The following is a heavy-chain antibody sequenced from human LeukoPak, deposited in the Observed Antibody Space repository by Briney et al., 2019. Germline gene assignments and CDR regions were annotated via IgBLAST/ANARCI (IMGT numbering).Heavy chain of an antibody. CDR2: INHSGST. Sequence: SSETLSLTCAVYGGSFSGYYWSWIRQPPGKGLEWIGEINHSGSTNYNPSLKSRVTISVDTSKNQFSLKLSSVTAADTAVYYCRVVTGRYYYYYYMDVWGKGTTVTVSS. D-gene: IGHD3-3*01. V-gene: IGHV4-34*01. CDR3: RVVTGRYYYYYYMDV. J-gene: IGHJ6*03. CDR1: GGSFSGYY.